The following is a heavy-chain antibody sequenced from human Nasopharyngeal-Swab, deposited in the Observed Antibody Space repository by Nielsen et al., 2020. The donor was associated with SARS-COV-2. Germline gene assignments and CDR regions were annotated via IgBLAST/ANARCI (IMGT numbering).Heavy chain of an antibody. D-gene: IGHD3-3*01. Sequence: VRQMPGKGLEWVGRIRSKANSYATAYAASVKGRFTISRDDSKNTAYLQMNSLKTEDTAVYYCTRLRYDFWSGWGAADAFGIWGQGTMVTVSS. CDR3: TRLRYDFWSGWGAADAFGI. CDR2: IRSKANSYAT. J-gene: IGHJ3*02. V-gene: IGHV3-73*01.